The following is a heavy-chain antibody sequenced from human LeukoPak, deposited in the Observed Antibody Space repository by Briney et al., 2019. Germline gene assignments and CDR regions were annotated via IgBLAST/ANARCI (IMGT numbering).Heavy chain of an antibody. CDR3: ARDVGYCSSTSCYNWFDP. CDR1: GGSISSYY. J-gene: IGHJ5*02. D-gene: IGHD2-2*01. Sequence: PSETLSLTCTVSGGSISSYYWSWIRQPAGKRLEWIGRIYTSGSTNYNPSLKSRVTMSVDTSKNQFSLKLSSVTAADTAVYYCARDVGYCSSTSCYNWFDPWGQGTLVTVSS. V-gene: IGHV4-4*07. CDR2: IYTSGST.